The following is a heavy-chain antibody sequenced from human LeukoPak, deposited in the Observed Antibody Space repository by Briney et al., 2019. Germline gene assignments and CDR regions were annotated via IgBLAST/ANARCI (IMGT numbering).Heavy chain of an antibody. Sequence: SETLSLTCTVSGGSISSYYWSWIRQPPVKGLEWIGYIYYSGSTNYNPSLKSRVTISVDTSKNQFSLKLSSVTAADTAVYYCARSRGYGSYFDYWGQGTLVTVSS. J-gene: IGHJ4*02. D-gene: IGHD1-26*01. V-gene: IGHV4-59*01. CDR3: ARSRGYGSYFDY. CDR2: IYYSGST. CDR1: GGSISSYY.